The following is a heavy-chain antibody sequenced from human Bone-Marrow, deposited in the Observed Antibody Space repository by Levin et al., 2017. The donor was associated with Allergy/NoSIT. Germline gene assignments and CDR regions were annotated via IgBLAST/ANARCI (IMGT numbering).Heavy chain of an antibody. Sequence: RSGGSLRLSCAASGFTFSSYWMHWVRQAPGKGLVWVSRINSDGSSTSYADSVKGRFTISRDNAKNTLYLQMNSLRAEDTAVYYCARSGVWGGTYSSGWYRDYWGQGTLVTVSS. V-gene: IGHV3-74*01. CDR1: GFTFSSYW. D-gene: IGHD6-19*01. J-gene: IGHJ4*02. CDR2: INSDGSST. CDR3: ARSGVWGGTYSSGWYRDY.